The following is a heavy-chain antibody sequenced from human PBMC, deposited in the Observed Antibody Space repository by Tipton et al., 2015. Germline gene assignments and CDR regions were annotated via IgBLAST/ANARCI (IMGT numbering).Heavy chain of an antibody. V-gene: IGHV4-61*01. CDR1: GGSVSSGSYF. D-gene: IGHD4-23*01. J-gene: IGHJ4*02. Sequence: TLSLTCTVSGGSVSSGSYFWTWIRQPPGKGLEWIGYIFHSGSTNYNPSLQSRVTISLDTSKNQFSLRLTSVTAADTAVYYCARARGRHGGLFDSWGQGILVTVSS. CDR3: ARARGRHGGLFDS. CDR2: IFHSGST.